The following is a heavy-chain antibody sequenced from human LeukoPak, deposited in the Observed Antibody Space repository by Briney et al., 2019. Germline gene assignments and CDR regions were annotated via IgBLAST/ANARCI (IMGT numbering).Heavy chain of an antibody. Sequence: ASVKVSCKASGYTFTGYYMHWVRQAPGQGLEWMGWINPNSGGTNYAQKLQGRVTMTRDTSISTAYMELSRLRSDDTAVYYCARDPRSRYYYYYGMDVWGQGTTVTVSS. CDR2: INPNSGGT. V-gene: IGHV1-2*02. D-gene: IGHD6-13*01. CDR1: GYTFTGYY. CDR3: ARDPRSRYYYYYGMDV. J-gene: IGHJ6*02.